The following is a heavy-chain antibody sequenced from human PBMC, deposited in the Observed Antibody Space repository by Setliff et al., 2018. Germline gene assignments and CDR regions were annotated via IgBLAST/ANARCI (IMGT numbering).Heavy chain of an antibody. Sequence: SETLSLTCAVYGGSFSGNYWSWIRQPPGKGLEWIGEINHSGSTNHNPTLKSRVTISVDTSKNQFSLNLSSVTAADTAMYYCARDYYDSRGSYAFDIWGQGTVVTVSS. J-gene: IGHJ3*02. CDR1: GGSFSGNY. CDR3: ARDYYDSRGSYAFDI. D-gene: IGHD3-22*01. V-gene: IGHV4-34*01. CDR2: INHSGST.